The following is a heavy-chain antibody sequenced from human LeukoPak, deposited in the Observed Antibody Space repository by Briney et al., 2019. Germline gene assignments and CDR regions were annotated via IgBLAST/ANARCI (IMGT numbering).Heavy chain of an antibody. D-gene: IGHD1-26*01. Sequence: SETLSLTCAVYIDSFSNYHWNWIRQTPAKGMEWIGEVNESGGTNISPSLKSRVTISVDTSKNQFSLKLSSVTAADTAVYYCARRGGSYYGLAFDIWGQGTMVTVSS. V-gene: IGHV4-34*01. J-gene: IGHJ3*02. CDR1: IDSFSNYH. CDR3: ARRGGSYYGLAFDI. CDR2: VNESGGT.